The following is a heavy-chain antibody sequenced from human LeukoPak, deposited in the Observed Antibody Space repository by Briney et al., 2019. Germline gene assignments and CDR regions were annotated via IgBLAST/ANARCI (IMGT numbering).Heavy chain of an antibody. J-gene: IGHJ4*02. D-gene: IGHD3-22*01. CDR1: GFTFSSYG. CDR2: ISYDGSNK. Sequence: PGGSLRLSCAASGFTFSSYGMHWVRQAPGKGLEWVAVISYDGSNKYYADSVKGRFTISRDNSKNTLYLQMNSLRAEDTAGYYCASIVVVISWGQGTLVTVSS. CDR3: ASIVVVIS. V-gene: IGHV3-30*03.